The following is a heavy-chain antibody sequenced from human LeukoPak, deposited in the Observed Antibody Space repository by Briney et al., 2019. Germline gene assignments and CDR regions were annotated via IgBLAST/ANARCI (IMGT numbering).Heavy chain of an antibody. J-gene: IGHJ4*02. CDR1: GFTFSSYA. Sequence: GGSLRLSCAASGFTFSSYAMSWVRQAPGKGLEWAGRIKSKTDGGTTDYAAPVKGRFTISRDDSKNTLYLQMNSLKTEDTAVYYCTTVPATAIPLSNWGQGTLVTVSS. V-gene: IGHV3-15*01. CDR2: IKSKTDGGTT. CDR3: TTVPATAIPLSN. D-gene: IGHD2-2*02.